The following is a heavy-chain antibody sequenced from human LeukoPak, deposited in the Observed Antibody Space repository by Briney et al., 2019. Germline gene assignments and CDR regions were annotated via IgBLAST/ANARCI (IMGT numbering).Heavy chain of an antibody. CDR2: ISSSSSYI. J-gene: IGHJ4*02. D-gene: IGHD3-22*01. CDR1: GFTFSSYS. V-gene: IGHV3-21*01. CDR3: ARDSYYYDSSVDY. Sequence: PGGSLRLSCAASGFTFSSYSMNWVRQAPGKGLEWVSSISSSSSYIYYADSVKGRFTISRDNAKNSLYLQMNSLRAEDTAVYYCARDSYYYDSSVDYWGQGTLVTVSS.